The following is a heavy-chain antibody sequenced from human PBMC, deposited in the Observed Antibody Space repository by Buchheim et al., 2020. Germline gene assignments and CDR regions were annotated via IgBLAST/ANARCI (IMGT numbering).Heavy chain of an antibody. J-gene: IGHJ5*02. CDR3: ARDRDYYGSGRIYNWFDP. Sequence: QVQLQESGPGLVKPSGTLSLTCAVSGGSISSSNWWSWVRQSPGKGLEWIGEIYHSGSTNYNPSLKSRVIISVDKSKNLFSPKLSSVTAADTAVYYCARDRDYYGSGRIYNWFDPWGQGTL. CDR1: GGSISSSNW. CDR2: IYHSGST. D-gene: IGHD3-10*01. V-gene: IGHV4-4*02.